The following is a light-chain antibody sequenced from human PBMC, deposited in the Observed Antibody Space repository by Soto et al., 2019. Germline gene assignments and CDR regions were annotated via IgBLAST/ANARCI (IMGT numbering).Light chain of an antibody. CDR3: ASWDDSLNGLV. CDR1: SSNIGSNN. CDR2: SNN. V-gene: IGLV1-44*01. Sequence: QSVLTQPHSASATPGQRVTISCSGSSSNIGSNNVELYQHLPGTAPKLLIYSNNQGPSGVPDRFSGSKSGTSASLAISGLQSDDEADYYCASWDDSLNGLVIGGGTKLTVL. J-gene: IGLJ3*02.